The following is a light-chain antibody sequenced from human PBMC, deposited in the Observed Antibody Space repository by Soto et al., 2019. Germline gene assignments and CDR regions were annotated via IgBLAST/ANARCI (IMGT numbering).Light chain of an antibody. CDR2: GAS. Sequence: EIVLTQSPGTLSLSPGERATLSCRASQSVSTNYLAWYQRKPGQAPRLLIYGASSRATDIPNGFSGSGSGTYFTVNITRLEAEDFAVYYCQQYGSSPPTFGQGTKVEIK. CDR3: QQYGSSPPT. J-gene: IGKJ1*01. V-gene: IGKV3-20*01. CDR1: QSVSTNY.